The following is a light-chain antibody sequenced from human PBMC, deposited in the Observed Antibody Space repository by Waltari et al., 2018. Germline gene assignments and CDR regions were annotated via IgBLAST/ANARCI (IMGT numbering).Light chain of an antibody. CDR2: GKD. J-gene: IGLJ3*02. CDR3: SSRNGRANEVV. V-gene: IGLV3-19*01. CDR1: SLRTSY. Sequence: SSALTQDPAVSVALGPAIGFTCQGDSLRTSYASWYQLTPGRAPVLVIFGKDKRPSGIPDRISGYSSGTTSTLTITGAQAEDEADYYCSSRNGRANEVVFAGGTKVTVL.